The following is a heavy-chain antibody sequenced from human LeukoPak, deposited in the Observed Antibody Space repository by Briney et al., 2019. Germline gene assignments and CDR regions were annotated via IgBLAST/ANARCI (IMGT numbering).Heavy chain of an antibody. J-gene: IGHJ1*01. CDR2: ISSSSNYI. D-gene: IGHD3-22*01. Sequence: GGSLRLSCAASGFTFSSYSMNWVRQAPGKGLEWVSSISSSSNYIYYADSVKGRFTISRDNAKNSLYLQMNSLRAEDTAVYYCARGYYDGSGYYDFQHWGQGTLVTVSS. V-gene: IGHV3-21*01. CDR1: GFTFSSYS. CDR3: ARGYYDGSGYYDFQH.